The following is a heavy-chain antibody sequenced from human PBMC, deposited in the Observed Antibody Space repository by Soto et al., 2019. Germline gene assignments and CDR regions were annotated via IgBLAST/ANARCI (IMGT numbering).Heavy chain of an antibody. Sequence: GGSLRLSCAASGFTSSSYEMNWVRQAPGKGLEWVSYISSSCSTIYYADSVKGRFTISRDNAKNSLYLQMNSLRAEDTAVYYCARERSYYDSSGSPGDWFDPWGQGTLVTVSS. D-gene: IGHD3-22*01. J-gene: IGHJ5*02. CDR1: GFTSSSYE. CDR3: ARERSYYDSSGSPGDWFDP. V-gene: IGHV3-48*03. CDR2: ISSSCSTI.